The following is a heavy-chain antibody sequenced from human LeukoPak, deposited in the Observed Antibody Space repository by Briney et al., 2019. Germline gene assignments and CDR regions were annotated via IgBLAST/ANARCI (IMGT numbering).Heavy chain of an antibody. CDR3: AACSGGSCYLDY. D-gene: IGHD2-15*01. CDR1: GGSFSGYY. V-gene: IGHV4-34*01. J-gene: IGHJ4*02. Sequence: SETLSLTCAVYGGSFSGYYWSWIRQPPGKGLEWIGEINHSGSTNYNPSLKSRVTISVDTSENQFSLKLSSVTAADTAVYYCAACSGGSCYLDYWGQGTLVTVSS. CDR2: INHSGST.